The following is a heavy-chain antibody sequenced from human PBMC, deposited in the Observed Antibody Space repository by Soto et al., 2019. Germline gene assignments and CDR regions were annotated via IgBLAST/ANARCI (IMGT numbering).Heavy chain of an antibody. CDR1: GGPFSSYA. J-gene: IGHJ5*02. D-gene: IGHD4-17*01. CDR3: ARPRHDYGAYRNWFDP. V-gene: IGHV1-69*06. Sequence: GGSGKVSFKACGGPFSSYAISLVRQAPGQGLEWMGGIIPIFGTANYAPKFQGRVTITADKSTSTAYMELSSLRSEDTAVYYCARPRHDYGAYRNWFDPWGQGTMVTVSS. CDR2: IIPIFGTA.